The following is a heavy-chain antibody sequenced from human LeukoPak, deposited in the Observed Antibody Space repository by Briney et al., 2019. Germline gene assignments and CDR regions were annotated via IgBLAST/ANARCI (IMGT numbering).Heavy chain of an antibody. CDR1: GFTFSTYS. Sequence: PGGSLRLSCTASGFTFSTYSMNWVRQAPGRGLEWVSYISGSSSSSDGGAMQYADSVKGRFTISRDNSKNTLYLQMNSLRAEDTAVYYCARHSSWSYDSSGSYPPLGYYGMDVWGQGTTVTVSS. J-gene: IGHJ6*02. CDR3: ARHSSWSYDSSGSYPPLGYYGMDV. D-gene: IGHD3-22*01. CDR2: ISGSSSSSDGGAM. V-gene: IGHV3-48*01.